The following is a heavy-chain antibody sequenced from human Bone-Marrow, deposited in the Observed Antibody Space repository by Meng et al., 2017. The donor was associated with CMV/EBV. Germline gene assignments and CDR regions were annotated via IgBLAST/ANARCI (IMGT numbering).Heavy chain of an antibody. Sequence: GLTLVKPAQAFTLTRNFPGFLHSTSGMRVSWIRQPPGKALEWLARIDWDDDKCYSTSLKTRLTIPKDTSKNQVVLTMTNMDPVDTSAYYCARDGTGVVPGDYDMDVWGQGTTVTVSS. CDR2: IDWDDDK. J-gene: IGHJ6*02. D-gene: IGHD1-1*01. V-gene: IGHV2-70D*14. CDR3: ARDGTGVVPGDYDMDV. CDR1: GFLHSTSGMR.